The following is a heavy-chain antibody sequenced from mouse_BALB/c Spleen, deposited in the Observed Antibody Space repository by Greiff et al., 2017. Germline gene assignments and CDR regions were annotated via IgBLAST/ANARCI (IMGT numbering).Heavy chain of an antibody. V-gene: IGHV1S81*02. CDR1: GYTFTSYW. CDR2: INPSNGRT. CDR3: ARGNYYAMDY. J-gene: IGHJ4*01. Sequence: QVQLQQPGAELVKPGASVKLSCKASGYTFTSYWMHWVKQRPGQGLEWIGEINPSNGRTNYNEKFKSKATLTADKSSSTAYMQLSSLTSDDSAVYFCARGNYYAMDYWGQGTSVTVSS.